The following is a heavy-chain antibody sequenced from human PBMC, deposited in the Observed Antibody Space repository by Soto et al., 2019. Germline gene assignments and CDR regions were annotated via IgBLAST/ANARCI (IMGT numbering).Heavy chain of an antibody. V-gene: IGHV4-31*03. CDR3: AREIPFFYDYIWGSYRYPADAFDI. D-gene: IGHD3-16*02. J-gene: IGHJ3*02. CDR2: IYYSGST. CDR1: GGSISSGGYY. Sequence: SETLSLTCTVSGGSISSGGYYWSWIRQHPGKGLEWIGHIYYSGSTYYNPSLKSRVTISVDTSKNQFSLKLSSVTAADTAVYYCAREIPFFYDYIWGSYRYPADAFDIWGQGTMVTVSS.